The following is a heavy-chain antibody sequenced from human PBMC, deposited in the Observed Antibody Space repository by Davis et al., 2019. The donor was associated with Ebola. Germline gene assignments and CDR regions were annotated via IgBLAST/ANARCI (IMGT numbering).Heavy chain of an antibody. J-gene: IGHJ4*02. Sequence: GESLKISCEASGFTFRNYAMNWVRQGPGQGLEWVSGISGAGYNTYDADSVKGRFTISRDNSKNTLYLQMNSLSADDTAVYYCATCGFCISTTGIDYRGQGTLVTVSS. CDR1: GFTFRNYA. CDR2: ISGAGYNT. V-gene: IGHV3-23*01. D-gene: IGHD1-1*01. CDR3: ATCGFCISTTGIDY.